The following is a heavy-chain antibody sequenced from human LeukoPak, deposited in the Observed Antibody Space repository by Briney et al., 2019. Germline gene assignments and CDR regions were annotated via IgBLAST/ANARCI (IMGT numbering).Heavy chain of an antibody. Sequence: GGSLRLSCAASGFTFSSYGMHWVRQAPGKGLEWVAVISYDGSNKYHADSAKGRFTISRDNSKNTLYLQMNSLRAEDTAVYHCARDPGYGLGTDYEGYWGQGTLVTVSS. D-gene: IGHD3-10*01. CDR3: ARDPGYGLGTDYEGY. CDR2: ISYDGSNK. J-gene: IGHJ4*02. V-gene: IGHV3-30*03. CDR1: GFTFSSYG.